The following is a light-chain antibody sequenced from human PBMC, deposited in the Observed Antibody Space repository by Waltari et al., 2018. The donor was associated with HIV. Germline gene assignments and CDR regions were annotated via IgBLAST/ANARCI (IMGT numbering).Light chain of an antibody. J-gene: IGLJ1*01. CDR2: EVD. CDR1: GSDVGASKY. Sequence: QSALTQPASVSGSPGQSITMSCTGSGSDVGASKYVSWYQQRPGKAPIVIMFEVDKRPSGVSSRFSGSKSGNTASLTIPDDEADYYCCAYAGSSTYVFGSGTTVTVL. V-gene: IGLV2-23*02. CDR3: CAYAGSSTYV.